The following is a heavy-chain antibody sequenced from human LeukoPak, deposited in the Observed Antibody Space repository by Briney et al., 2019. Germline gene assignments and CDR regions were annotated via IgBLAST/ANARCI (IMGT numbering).Heavy chain of an antibody. CDR2: IYPGDSDT. V-gene: IGHV5-51*01. J-gene: IGHJ4*02. Sequence: GESLKTSFKDSGYRFTSYWIGWVRQMPGKGLEWMEIIYPGDSDTRYSPSFQGQVTISADKSISTAYLQWSSLKASDTAMYYCARLEEEQQLVHWGQGTLVTVSS. CDR3: ARLEEEQQLVH. D-gene: IGHD6-13*01. CDR1: GYRFTSYW.